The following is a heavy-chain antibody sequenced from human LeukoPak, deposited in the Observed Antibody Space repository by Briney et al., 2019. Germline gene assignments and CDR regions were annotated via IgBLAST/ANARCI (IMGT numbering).Heavy chain of an antibody. CDR1: GFTFSSYA. J-gene: IGHJ4*02. CDR2: ISYDGSNK. Sequence: PGGSLRLSCAASGFTFSSYAMHRVHQAPGKGLEWVAVISYDGSNKYYADSVKGRFTISRDNSKNTLYLQMNSLRAEDTAVYYCARERSYYYDSSGYGVFRYWGQGTLVTVSS. D-gene: IGHD3-22*01. CDR3: ARERSYYYDSSGYGVFRY. V-gene: IGHV3-30*04.